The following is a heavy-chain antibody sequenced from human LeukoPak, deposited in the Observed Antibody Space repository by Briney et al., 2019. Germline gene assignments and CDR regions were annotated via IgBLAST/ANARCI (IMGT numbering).Heavy chain of an antibody. Sequence: ASVKVSCKASGYTFTSYDINWVRQATGQGLEWMGWMNPNSGNTGYAQKFQGRVTITRNTSISTAYMELSSLRSEDTAVYYCARDRAVTHYFDYWGQGTLVTVSS. CDR2: MNPNSGNT. V-gene: IGHV1-8*03. CDR1: GYTFTSYD. CDR3: ARDRAVTHYFDY. D-gene: IGHD4-17*01. J-gene: IGHJ4*02.